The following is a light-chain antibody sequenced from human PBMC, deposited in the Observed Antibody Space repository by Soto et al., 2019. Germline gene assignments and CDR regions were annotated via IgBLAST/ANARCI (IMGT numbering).Light chain of an antibody. CDR2: DAS. CDR1: QSISSW. J-gene: IGKJ1*01. CDR3: QQYNSYRT. V-gene: IGKV1-5*01. Sequence: DIQMTQSPSTLSATAGDRVTITCRASQSISSWLAWYQQKPGKAPKLLIYDASILESGVPSRFSGSGSGTEFTLTISSLQPDDFATYYCQQYNSYRTFGQGTKVDIK.